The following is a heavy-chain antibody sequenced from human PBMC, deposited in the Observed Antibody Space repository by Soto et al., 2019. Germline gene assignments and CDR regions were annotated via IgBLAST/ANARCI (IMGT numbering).Heavy chain of an antibody. CDR3: ARPGDNWKYNSFDP. V-gene: IGHV1-18*01. CDR1: GYTFTSYG. D-gene: IGHD1-20*01. J-gene: IGHJ5*02. Sequence: AAVKVSCKASGYTFTSYGISWVRQAPGQGLEWMGWISAYNGNTNYAQKLQGRVTMTTDTSTSTAYMELRSLRSDDTAVYYCARPGDNWKYNSFDPWGQGTLVTVSS. CDR2: ISAYNGNT.